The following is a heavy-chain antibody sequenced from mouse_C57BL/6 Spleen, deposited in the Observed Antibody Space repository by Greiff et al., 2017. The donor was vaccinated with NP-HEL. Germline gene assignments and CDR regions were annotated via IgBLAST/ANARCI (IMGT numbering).Heavy chain of an antibody. CDR2: ISSGSSTI. CDR1: GFTFSDYG. V-gene: IGHV5-17*01. J-gene: IGHJ1*03. D-gene: IGHD1-1*01. CDR3: ARPYYGSRTRYFDV. Sequence: EVKVVESGGGLVKPGGSLKLSCAASGFTFSDYGMHWVRQAPEKGLEWVAYISSGSSTIYYADTVKGRFTISRDNAKNTLFLQMTSLRSEDTAMYYCARPYYGSRTRYFDVWGTGTTVIVSS.